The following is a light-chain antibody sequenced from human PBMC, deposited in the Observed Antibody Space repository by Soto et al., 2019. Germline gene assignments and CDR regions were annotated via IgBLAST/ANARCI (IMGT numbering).Light chain of an antibody. Sequence: DIVLTQAPGTLSLCRGGIATLSCRAGQIVSSCYLARHLQKPGQAPRLLIYDASNRDTGIPARFSGSGSGTDFTLTIRRLESEDFAVYFCQPRSNWPTITFGQRERLDIK. V-gene: IGKV3-11*01. CDR1: QIVSSCY. J-gene: IGKJ5*01. CDR2: DAS. CDR3: QPRSNWPTIT.